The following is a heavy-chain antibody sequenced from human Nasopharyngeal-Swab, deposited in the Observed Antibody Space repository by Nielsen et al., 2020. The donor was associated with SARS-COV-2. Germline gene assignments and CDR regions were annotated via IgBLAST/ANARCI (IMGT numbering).Heavy chain of an antibody. CDR2: ISWNSGSI. CDR3: AKGSLGSYYGDFDY. D-gene: IGHD1-26*01. CDR1: GFTFDDYA. V-gene: IGHV3-9*01. J-gene: IGHJ4*02. Sequence: GGSLRLSCAASGFTFDDYAMHWVRQAPGKGLEWVSGISWNSGSIGYADSVKGRFTISRDNAKNSLYLQMNSLRAEDTALYYCAKGSLGSYYGDFDYWGQGTLVTVSS.